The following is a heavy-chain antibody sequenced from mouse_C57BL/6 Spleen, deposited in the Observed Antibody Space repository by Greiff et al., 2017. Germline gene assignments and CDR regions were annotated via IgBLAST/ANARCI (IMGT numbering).Heavy chain of an antibody. V-gene: IGHV1-31*01. Sequence: EVQLQQSGPELVKPGASVTISCKASGYSFTGYYMHWVKQSHGNILDWIGYIYPYNGVSSYNQKFKGKATLTVDKSSSTDYMELRSLTSEDSAVYDCARDSSGYVGENFDYWGQGTTLTVSS. D-gene: IGHD3-2*02. CDR1: GYSFTGYY. CDR3: ARDSSGYVGENFDY. J-gene: IGHJ2*01. CDR2: IYPYNGVS.